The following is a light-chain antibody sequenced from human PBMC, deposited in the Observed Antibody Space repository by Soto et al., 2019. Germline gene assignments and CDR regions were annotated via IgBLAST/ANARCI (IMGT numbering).Light chain of an antibody. J-gene: IGKJ1*01. CDR3: MQCTRWPWT. CDR2: KIS. CDR1: QSLVYSDGNPY. V-gene: IGKV2-30*01. Sequence: DVVMTQSPLSLPVTLGQPASISCRSSQSLVYSDGNPYLTWFQQRPGQSPRRLIYKISNRDSGVRDSVGGSGSGTDFTLTISRVEAEDVGIYYCMQCTRWPWTLGQGAKVEIK.